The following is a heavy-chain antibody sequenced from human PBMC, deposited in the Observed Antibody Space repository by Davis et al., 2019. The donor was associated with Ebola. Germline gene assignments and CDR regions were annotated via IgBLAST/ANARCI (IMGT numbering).Heavy chain of an antibody. CDR3: AKSSIVGATTAY. D-gene: IGHD1-26*01. J-gene: IGHJ4*02. Sequence: PGGSLRLSCAGSGFTVSSHYMSWVRQAPGKGLEWVSAISGSGGSTYYADSVKGRFTISRDNSKNTLYLQMNSLRAEDTAVYYCAKSSIVGATTAYWGQGTLVTVSS. CDR2: ISGSGGST. V-gene: IGHV3-23*01. CDR1: GFTVSSHY.